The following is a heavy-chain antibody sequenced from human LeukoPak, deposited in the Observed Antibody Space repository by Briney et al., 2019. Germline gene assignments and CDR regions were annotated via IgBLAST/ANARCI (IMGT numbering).Heavy chain of an antibody. CDR3: ARHGPVVTATDAFDL. CDR1: GYSITTGYY. CDR2: MYHNSGAT. J-gene: IGHJ3*01. D-gene: IGHD2-21*02. Sequence: SETLSLTCTVSGYSITTGYYWAWIRQPPGKGSEWIGSMYHNSGATFYSPSLKSRVTISVDTSKNQLSLSLNSVTAADTAVYYCARHGPVVTATDAFDLWGQGTMVTVSS. V-gene: IGHV4-38-2*02.